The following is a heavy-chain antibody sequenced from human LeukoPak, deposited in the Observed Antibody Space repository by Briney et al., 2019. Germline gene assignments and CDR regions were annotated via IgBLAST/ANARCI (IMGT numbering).Heavy chain of an antibody. CDR3: VSFYETY. D-gene: IGHD2/OR15-2a*01. J-gene: IGHJ4*02. CDR1: GNYW. CDR2: INSDGSWI. Sequence: GGSLRLSCAASGNYWMHWVRQVPGKGLVWVSHINSDGSWISYADSVKGRFTISKDNAKNTVYLQMNSLRAEDTAVYYCVSFYETYWGRGTLVTVSS. V-gene: IGHV3-74*01.